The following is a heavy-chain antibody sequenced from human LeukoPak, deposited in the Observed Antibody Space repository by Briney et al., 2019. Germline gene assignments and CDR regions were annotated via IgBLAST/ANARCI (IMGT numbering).Heavy chain of an antibody. CDR3: ASGYSYGYGLPLDY. J-gene: IGHJ4*02. Sequence: GGSLRLSCAASGFTFSSYWMSWVRQAPGKGLEWVSNIKQDGSEKYYVDSVKGRFTISRDNAKNSLYPQMNSLRAEDTAVYYCASGYSYGYGLPLDYWGQGTLVTVSS. D-gene: IGHD5-18*01. CDR2: IKQDGSEK. CDR1: GFTFSSYW. V-gene: IGHV3-7*01.